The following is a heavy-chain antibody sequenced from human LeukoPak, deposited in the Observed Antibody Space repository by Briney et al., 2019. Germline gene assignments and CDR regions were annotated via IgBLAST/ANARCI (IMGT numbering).Heavy chain of an antibody. V-gene: IGHV4-34*01. Sequence: SETLSLTCAVYGGSFSGYYWSWIRQPPGKGLEWIGEINHSGSTNYNPSLKSRDTISVDTSKNQFSLKLSSVTAADTAVYYCARKYSSSWSEDYWGQGTLVTVSS. D-gene: IGHD6-13*01. CDR1: GGSFSGYY. CDR2: INHSGST. J-gene: IGHJ4*02. CDR3: ARKYSSSWSEDY.